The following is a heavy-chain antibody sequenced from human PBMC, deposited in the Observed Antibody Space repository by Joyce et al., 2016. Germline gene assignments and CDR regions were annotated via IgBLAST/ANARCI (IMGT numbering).Heavy chain of an antibody. CDR1: GYSFASYW. V-gene: IGHV5-51*01. J-gene: IGHJ3*02. Sequence: EVQLVQSGAEVKKLGEPLKISCTASGYSFASYWIGWLRQMPGKGLEWMGIIYPSDSQTVSGPSFQGQVTFSADKSITTAYLQWSSLKASNSAMYFCARSTLTTADAFDMWGQGTLVTVSS. D-gene: IGHD4-17*01. CDR2: IYPSDSQT. CDR3: ARSTLTTADAFDM.